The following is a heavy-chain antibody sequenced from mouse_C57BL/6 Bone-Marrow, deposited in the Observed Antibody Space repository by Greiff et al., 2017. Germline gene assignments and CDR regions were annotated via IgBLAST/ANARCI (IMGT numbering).Heavy chain of an antibody. CDR1: GYTFTSYW. V-gene: IGHV1-69*01. CDR3: AREPPHYYGSSYWFAY. D-gene: IGHD1-1*01. J-gene: IGHJ3*01. Sequence: VPLQQPGAELVMPGASVKLSCKASGYTFTSYWMHLVKQRPDQGLEWIGEIDPSDSYPNYHQKFKGNSTLPVDKSSSTAYVQLSSLTSRDSAVYYCAREPPHYYGSSYWFAYWGQGTLVTVSA. CDR2: IDPSDSYP.